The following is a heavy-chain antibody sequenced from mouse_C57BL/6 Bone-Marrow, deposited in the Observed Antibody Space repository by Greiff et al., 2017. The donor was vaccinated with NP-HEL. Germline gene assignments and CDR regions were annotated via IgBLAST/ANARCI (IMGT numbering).Heavy chain of an antibody. CDR3: ARGRANWSYYFDY. J-gene: IGHJ2*01. CDR2: ISYDGSN. V-gene: IGHV3-6*01. Sequence: EVQRVESGPGLVKPSQSLSLTCSVTGYSITSGYYWNWIRQFPGNKLEWMGYISYDGSNNYNPSLKNRISITRDTSKNQFFLKLNSVTTEDTATYYCARGRANWSYYFDYWGQGTTLTVSS. CDR1: GYSITSGYY. D-gene: IGHD4-1*01.